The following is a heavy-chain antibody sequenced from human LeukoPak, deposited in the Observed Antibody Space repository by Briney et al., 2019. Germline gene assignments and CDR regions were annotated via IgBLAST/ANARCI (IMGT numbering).Heavy chain of an antibody. D-gene: IGHD3-22*01. CDR2: ISAYNGNT. V-gene: IGHV1-18*04. CDR3: ARGGGDYDSPRYGWYFDL. J-gene: IGHJ2*01. Sequence: GASVKVSCKASGYTFTSYYMHWVRQAPGQGLQWMGWISAYNGNTNYAQKLQGRVTMTTDTSTSTAYMELRSLRSDDTAVYYCARGGGDYDSPRYGWYFDLWGRGTLVTVSS. CDR1: GYTFTSYY.